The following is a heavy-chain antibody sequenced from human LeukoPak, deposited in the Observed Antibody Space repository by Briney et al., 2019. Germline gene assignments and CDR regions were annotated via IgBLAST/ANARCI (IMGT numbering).Heavy chain of an antibody. Sequence: SETLSLTCTVSGGSISSSSYYWGWNRQPPGKGLEWIGSIYYSGSTYYNPSLKSRVTISVGTSKNQFSLKLSSVTAADTAVYYCARPSDQLLFGIDYWGQGTLVTVSS. CDR1: GGSISSSSYY. J-gene: IGHJ4*02. V-gene: IGHV4-39*01. CDR3: ARPSDQLLFGIDY. D-gene: IGHD2-2*01. CDR2: IYYSGST.